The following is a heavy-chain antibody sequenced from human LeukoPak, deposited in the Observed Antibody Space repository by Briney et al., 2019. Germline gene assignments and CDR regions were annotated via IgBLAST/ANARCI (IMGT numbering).Heavy chain of an antibody. Sequence: SETLSLTCTVSGGSISSSSYYWGWIRQPPGKGLKWIGSIYYSGSTYYNPSLKSRVTTSVDTSKNQFSLKVSSVTAADTAVYYCARLAQYYYYCMDVWGQGTTVTVSS. V-gene: IGHV4-39*01. CDR3: ARLAQYYYYCMDV. CDR2: IYYSGST. CDR1: GGSISSSSYY. J-gene: IGHJ6*02.